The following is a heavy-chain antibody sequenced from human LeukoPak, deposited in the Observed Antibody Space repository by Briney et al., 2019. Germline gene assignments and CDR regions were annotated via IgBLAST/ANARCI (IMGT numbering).Heavy chain of an antibody. J-gene: IGHJ5*02. Sequence: GASVKVSCKTSGFAFTSYGIVWVRQAPGQGLEWMGWISPYSGNINYAQKFQGRLTMTTDPSTGTVYMELRSLRSDDTAVYYCARGGGDYYGSGSRILTKFDPWGQGTLVTVSS. CDR2: ISPYSGNI. CDR3: ARGGGDYYGSGSRILTKFDP. V-gene: IGHV1-18*01. D-gene: IGHD3-10*01. CDR1: GFAFTSYG.